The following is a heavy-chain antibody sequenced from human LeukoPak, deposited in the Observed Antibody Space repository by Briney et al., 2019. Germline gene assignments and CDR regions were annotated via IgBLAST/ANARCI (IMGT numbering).Heavy chain of an antibody. CDR1: GFTFSTHV. Sequence: PGGSLRLSCAASGFTFSTHVMTWVRQAPGKGLEWVSAISGTTIRGSGGSTYYADSVKGRFTISRDNSKNTLYLQMNSLRADDTAVYYCAGGYYFDYWGQGTLVTVSS. CDR3: AGGYYFDY. J-gene: IGHJ4*02. V-gene: IGHV3-23*01. CDR2: ISGTTIRGSGGST.